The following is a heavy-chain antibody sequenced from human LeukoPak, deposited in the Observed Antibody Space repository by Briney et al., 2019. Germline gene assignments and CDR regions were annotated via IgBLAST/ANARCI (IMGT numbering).Heavy chain of an antibody. CDR2: INSDGSST. CDR3: AVEMATITGIDY. Sequence: PGGSLRLSCAASGFTFSSYWMHWVRQAPGKGLVWVSRINSDGSSTSYADSVKGRFTISRDNAKNTLYLQMNSLRAEDTAVYYCAVEMATITGIDYWGQGTLVTVSS. V-gene: IGHV3-74*01. CDR1: GFTFSSYW. J-gene: IGHJ4*02. D-gene: IGHD5-24*01.